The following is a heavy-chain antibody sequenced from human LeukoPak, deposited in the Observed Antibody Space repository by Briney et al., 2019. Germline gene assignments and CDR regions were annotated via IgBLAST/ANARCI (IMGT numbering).Heavy chain of an antibody. CDR2: IYPGDSDT. D-gene: IGHD2-2*01. V-gene: IGHV5-51*01. Sequence: GESLKISCKGSGYSFTSYWIGWVRQMPGKGLEWMGIIYPGDSDTKYNAPFQGQVTISADKSISTAYLQWGSLKASDTATYYCARPALYCSSTVCPPYMDVWGKGTTDTVSS. CDR3: ARPALYCSSTVCPPYMDV. J-gene: IGHJ6*03. CDR1: GYSFTSYW.